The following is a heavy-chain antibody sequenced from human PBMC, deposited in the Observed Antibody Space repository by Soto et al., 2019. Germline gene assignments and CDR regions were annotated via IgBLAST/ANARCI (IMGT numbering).Heavy chain of an antibody. J-gene: IGHJ6*02. Sequence: GGSLRLSCAASGFTFSRYGMHWVRQAPGKGLEWVAVIWYDGSNKYYADSVKGRFTISRDNSKNTLYLQMNSLRAEDTAVYYCARVKGGDYYYYGMDVWGQGTTVTVSS. V-gene: IGHV3-33*01. CDR3: ARVKGGDYYYYGMDV. D-gene: IGHD3-16*01. CDR2: IWYDGSNK. CDR1: GFTFSRYG.